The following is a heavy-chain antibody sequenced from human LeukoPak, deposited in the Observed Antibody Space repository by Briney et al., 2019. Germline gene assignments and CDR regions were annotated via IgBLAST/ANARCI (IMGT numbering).Heavy chain of an antibody. J-gene: IGHJ6*03. CDR3: ARGRGGSSWYRNYYYYMDV. Sequence: ASVKVSCKASGYTFTSYDINWVRQATGQGLEWMGWMNPNSGNTGYAQKFQGRVTITRNTSISTAYMELSSLRSEDTAVYYCARGRGGSSWYRNYYYYMDVWGKGTTVSISS. CDR1: GYTFTSYD. V-gene: IGHV1-8*03. CDR2: MNPNSGNT. D-gene: IGHD6-13*01.